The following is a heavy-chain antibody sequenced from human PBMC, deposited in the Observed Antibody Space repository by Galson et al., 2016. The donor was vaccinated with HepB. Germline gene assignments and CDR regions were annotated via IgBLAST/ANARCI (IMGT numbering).Heavy chain of an antibody. CDR2: IYYSGST. V-gene: IGHV4-39*01. CDR3: ARRFRHTYGPPYGMDV. D-gene: IGHD5-18*01. CDR1: GGSISSSSYY. Sequence: SETLSLTCTVSGGSISSSSYYWGWIRQPPGKGLEWIGSIYYSGSTYYNPSLQSRVTISVDTYKNQFSLKMSSVTAADTAVYYCARRFRHTYGPPYGMDVWGQGTTVTVSS. J-gene: IGHJ6*02.